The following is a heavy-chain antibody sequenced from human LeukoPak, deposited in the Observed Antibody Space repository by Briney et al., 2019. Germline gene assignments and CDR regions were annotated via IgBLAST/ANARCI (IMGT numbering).Heavy chain of an antibody. J-gene: IGHJ3*02. Sequence: GGSLRLSCAASGFTFSNYVMNWVRQAPGKGLEWVSAISGSGAATFNADSVKGRFTISRDNSKNTLYLQMNSLRAEDTAVYYCARLHYYGSGSYYGDAFDIWGQGTMVTVSS. CDR2: ISGSGAAT. CDR1: GFTFSNYV. CDR3: ARLHYYGSGSYYGDAFDI. V-gene: IGHV3-23*01. D-gene: IGHD3-10*01.